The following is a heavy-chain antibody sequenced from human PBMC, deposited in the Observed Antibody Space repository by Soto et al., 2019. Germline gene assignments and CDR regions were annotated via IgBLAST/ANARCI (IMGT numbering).Heavy chain of an antibody. CDR1: GFTVNSNY. V-gene: IGHV3-53*02. CDR3: AKGEGFILAV. Sequence: EVQVLATGGGLIQPGGSLRLSCAASGFTVNSNYMSWVRQAPGEGLQWVSITNTGGTTYYADSVMGRFTVSRDNSKNTLYLQMNSLRAEDTADYYCAKGEGFILAVWGQGTTVSVSS. D-gene: IGHD1-26*01. CDR2: TNTGGTT. J-gene: IGHJ6*02.